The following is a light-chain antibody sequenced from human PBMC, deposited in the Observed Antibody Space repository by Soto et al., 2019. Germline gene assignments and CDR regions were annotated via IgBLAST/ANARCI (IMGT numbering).Light chain of an antibody. V-gene: IGKV3-20*01. CDR2: RAS. CDR1: QSVSSSY. CDR3: QQYGSSPLT. Sequence: IVLTQSPGTMFLSAWERANLYCRASQSVSSSYLAWYQQKPGQAPKVLTYRASSRATGIPDRFSGSGSGTDFTLTISRLEPEDFAVYYCQQYGSSPLTFGGGTKVDIK. J-gene: IGKJ4*01.